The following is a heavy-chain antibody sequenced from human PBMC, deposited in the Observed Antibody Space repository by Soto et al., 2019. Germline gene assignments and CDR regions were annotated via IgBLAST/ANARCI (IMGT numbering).Heavy chain of an antibody. CDR1: GGTFSSYA. V-gene: IGHV1-69*13. J-gene: IGHJ6*02. D-gene: IGHD6-13*01. CDR2: IIPIFGTA. CDR3: ARDSGIAAAGTVDYYGMDV. Sequence: SVKVSCKASGGTFSSYAISWVRQAPGQGLEWMGGIIPIFGTANYAQKFQGRVTITADESTSTAYMELSSLRSEDTAVYYCARDSGIAAAGTVDYYGMDVWGQGTMVTVSS.